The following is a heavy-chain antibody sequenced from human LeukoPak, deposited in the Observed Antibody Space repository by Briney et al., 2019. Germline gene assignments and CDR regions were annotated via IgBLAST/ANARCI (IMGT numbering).Heavy chain of an antibody. CDR1: GYSVSRGYH. J-gene: IGHJ4*02. CDR2: VHQSGST. V-gene: IGHV4-38-2*02. CDR3: ARVKLNPDY. Sequence: LETLSLTCTVSGYSVSRGYHWGWVRQPPGKGLEWIGSVHQSGSTYYNPSLKSRLTISADTAKNQFSLKLDSVTAADTAVYYCARVKLNPDYWGQGTLVTVSS. D-gene: IGHD1-14*01.